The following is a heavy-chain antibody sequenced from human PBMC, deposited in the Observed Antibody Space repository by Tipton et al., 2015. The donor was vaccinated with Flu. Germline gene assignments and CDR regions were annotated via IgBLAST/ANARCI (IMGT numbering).Heavy chain of an antibody. D-gene: IGHD3-10*01. V-gene: IGHV4-34*01. CDR1: GGSFSGYY. Sequence: GLVKPSETLSLTCAVYGGSFSGYYWSWIRQPPGKGLEWIGEINHSGSTNYSPSLKSRVAISVDTSKNQFSLRLTSVTAADTAVYFCARGLYGSVNYQSHYFDSWGQGTLVTVSS. CDR2: INHSGST. J-gene: IGHJ4*02. CDR3: ARGLYGSVNYQSHYFDS.